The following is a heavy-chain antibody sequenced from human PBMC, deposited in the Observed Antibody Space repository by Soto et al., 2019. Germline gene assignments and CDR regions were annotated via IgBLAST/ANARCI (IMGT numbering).Heavy chain of an antibody. Sequence: GGSLRLSCAASGFTFSSYAMHWVRQAPGKGLEWVAVISYDGSNKYYADSVKGRFTISRDNSKNTLYLQMNSLRAEDTAVYYCARGRTGTLDYWGQGTLVTVSS. D-gene: IGHD1-1*01. J-gene: IGHJ4*02. CDR3: ARGRTGTLDY. V-gene: IGHV3-30-3*01. CDR2: ISYDGSNK. CDR1: GFTFSSYA.